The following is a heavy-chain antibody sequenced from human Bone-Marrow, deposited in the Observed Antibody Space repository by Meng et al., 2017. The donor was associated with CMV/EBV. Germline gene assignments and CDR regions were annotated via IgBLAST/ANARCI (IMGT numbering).Heavy chain of an antibody. V-gene: IGHV4-34*01. J-gene: IGHJ4*02. CDR2: INHSGST. CDR3: ARRSGYYYAFDY. D-gene: IGHD3-22*01. Sequence: SETLSLTCAVYGGSFSGYYWSWIRQPPGKGLEWIGEINHSGSTNYNPSLKSRVTISVDTFKNQFPLKLSSVTAADTAVYYCARRSGYYYAFDYWGQGTLVTVSS. CDR1: GGSFSGYY.